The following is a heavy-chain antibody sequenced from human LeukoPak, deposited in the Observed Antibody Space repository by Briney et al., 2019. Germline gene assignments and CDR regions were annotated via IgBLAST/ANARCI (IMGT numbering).Heavy chain of an antibody. CDR3: TTVRDRTHLFTGR. D-gene: IGHD1-14*01. J-gene: IGHJ4*02. V-gene: IGHV3-15*01. CDR2: IKSKSDGGTT. Sequence: GGSLRLSCAASGFTFSVYYMSWIRQAPGKGLEWVGRIKSKSDGGTTDYAAPVKGRFIISRDDSRNTLYLQMNSLKTEDTAVYYCTTVRDRTHLFTGRWGQGTLVTASS. CDR1: GFTFSVYY.